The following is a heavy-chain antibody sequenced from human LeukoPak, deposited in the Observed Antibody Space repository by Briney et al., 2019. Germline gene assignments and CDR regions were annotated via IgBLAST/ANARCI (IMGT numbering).Heavy chain of an antibody. J-gene: IGHJ4*02. CDR1: GFTFSSYE. V-gene: IGHV3-48*03. D-gene: IGHD1-1*01. CDR3: AREDDSLTNDY. Sequence: PGGSLRLSCAASGFTFSSYEMNWVRQAPGKGLEWVSYISSSGSTIYYADSVKGRFTISRDNAKNSLYLQMNSLRAEDTAVYYCAREDDSLTNDYWGQGTLVTVSS. CDR2: ISSSGSTI.